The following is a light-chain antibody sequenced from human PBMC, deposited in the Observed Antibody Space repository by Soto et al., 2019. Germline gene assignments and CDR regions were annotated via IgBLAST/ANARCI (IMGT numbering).Light chain of an antibody. CDR1: QSVSSSF. CDR3: QQYGRSPWT. CDR2: DAS. J-gene: IGKJ1*01. Sequence: ESVFTPSPGTPSLSPGDSATLSCRASQSVSSSFLAWYQQKPGQAPRLLIYDASSRATGIPDRFSGSGSGTDFSLIISRLEPEDFAVYYCQQYGRSPWTFGQGTKVDIK. V-gene: IGKV3-20*01.